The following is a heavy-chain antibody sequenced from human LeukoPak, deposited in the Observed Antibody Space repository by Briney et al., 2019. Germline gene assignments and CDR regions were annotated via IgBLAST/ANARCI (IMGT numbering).Heavy chain of an antibody. Sequence: GGSLRLSCAASGFTVSSNYMSWVRQAPGEGLEGVSVIYSGGSTYYADSVKGRFTISRHNSKNTLYIQMHSLRAEDTAVYYCARGHYYDRSQIDYWGQGTLVTVSS. J-gene: IGHJ4*02. V-gene: IGHV3-53*04. D-gene: IGHD3-22*01. CDR2: IYSGGST. CDR3: ARGHYYDRSQIDY. CDR1: GFTVSSNY.